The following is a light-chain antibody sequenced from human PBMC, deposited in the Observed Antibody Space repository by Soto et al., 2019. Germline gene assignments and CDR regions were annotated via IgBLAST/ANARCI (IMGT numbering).Light chain of an antibody. J-gene: IGKJ3*01. CDR2: DAS. V-gene: IGKV3-11*01. CDR3: QQRSNWPPKFT. CDR1: QSVSSF. Sequence: EIVLTQSPATLSLSPGERATLSCRVSQSVSSFLAWYQQKPGQAPRLLIYDASNRATGIPARFSGTGSGTDFTLTISSLEHEDFAVYYCQQRSNWPPKFTFGPGTKVDIK.